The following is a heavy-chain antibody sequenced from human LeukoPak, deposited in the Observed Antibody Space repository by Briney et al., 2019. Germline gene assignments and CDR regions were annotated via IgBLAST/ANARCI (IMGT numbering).Heavy chain of an antibody. J-gene: IGHJ6*02. CDR3: AKMDREETGYYSGSVYGMDV. V-gene: IGHV3-30*18. Sequence: PGGSLRLSCAVSGFTFSDYGMYWVRQAPGKGLEWLAVISYDGSNKRYADSVKGRLTISRDNSKNTLYLQMSSLRAEETAVYYCAKMDREETGYYSGSVYGMDVWGQGTTVTVSS. CDR1: GFTFSDYG. D-gene: IGHD3-9*01. CDR2: ISYDGSNK.